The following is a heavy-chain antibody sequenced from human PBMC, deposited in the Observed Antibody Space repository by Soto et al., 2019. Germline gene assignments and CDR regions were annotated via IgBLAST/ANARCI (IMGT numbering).Heavy chain of an antibody. CDR3: AGGNDYAKIGY. CDR2: ISYSEST. D-gene: IGHD4-17*01. Sequence: SETLSLTCTVSAGSISSRGYYCSWIRQFPGKGLEWIGYISYSESTDYNPSLKSRVTISADTSKNQFSLKLSSVTAADPAVYYCAGGNDYAKIGYWGQGAQVTVSS. V-gene: IGHV4-31*03. CDR1: AGSISSRGYY. J-gene: IGHJ4*02.